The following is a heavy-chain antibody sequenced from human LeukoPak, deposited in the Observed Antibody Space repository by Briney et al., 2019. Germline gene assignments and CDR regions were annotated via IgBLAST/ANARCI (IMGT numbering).Heavy chain of an antibody. Sequence: GGSLRLSCAASGFTFSSYWMSWVCQAPGKGLEWVAVISYDGSNKYYADSVKGRFTISRDNSKNTLYLQMNSLRAEDTAVYYCAKDQEQQLVSGGSHYWGQGTLVTVSS. V-gene: IGHV3-30*18. D-gene: IGHD6-13*01. CDR2: ISYDGSNK. CDR1: GFTFSSYW. J-gene: IGHJ4*02. CDR3: AKDQEQQLVSGGSHY.